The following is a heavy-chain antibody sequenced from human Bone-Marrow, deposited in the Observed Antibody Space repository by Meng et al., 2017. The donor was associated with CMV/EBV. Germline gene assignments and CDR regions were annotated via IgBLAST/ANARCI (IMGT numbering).Heavy chain of an antibody. CDR3: AKLYGDYEYSSDY. J-gene: IGHJ4*02. CDR2: IWYDGSNK. Sequence: ASGFTLSSYGMHWVRQAPGKGLEWVAVIWYDGSNKYYADSVKGRFTISRDNSKNTLYLQMNSLRAEDTAVYYCAKLYGDYEYSSDYWGQGTLVTVSS. CDR1: GFTLSSYG. V-gene: IGHV3-33*06. D-gene: IGHD4-17*01.